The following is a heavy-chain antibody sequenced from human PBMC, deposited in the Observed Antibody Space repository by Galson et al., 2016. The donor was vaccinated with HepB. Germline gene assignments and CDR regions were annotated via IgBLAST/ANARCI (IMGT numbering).Heavy chain of an antibody. Sequence: SVKVSCKASGGTFDNYGISWVRQAPGQGLEWMGGIIPLFRIANYAQKFPGRVTITADEFTTTAYMEVSSRRSEDTAMYYSAGGLLEGADYYTMDVWGQGTTVTVSS. CDR3: AGGLLEGADYYTMDV. CDR1: GGTFDNYG. V-gene: IGHV1-69*13. J-gene: IGHJ6*02. D-gene: IGHD2/OR15-2a*01. CDR2: IIPLFRIA.